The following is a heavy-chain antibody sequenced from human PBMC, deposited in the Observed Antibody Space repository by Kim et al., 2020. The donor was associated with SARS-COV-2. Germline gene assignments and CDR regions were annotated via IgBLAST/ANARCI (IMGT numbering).Heavy chain of an antibody. CDR3: VRGLIGSGVSSYDYGLDV. D-gene: IGHD3-3*01. Sequence: SETLSLTCAVYGGSLSDYYWSWIRQPPGKGLEWIGEINHRGSTNYNTSLNSRVTISLDTSKNQFSLILRSVTAADTAVYYCVRGLIGSGVSSYDYGLDVWGLGTTVTVSS. V-gene: IGHV4-34*01. CDR1: GGSLSDYY. J-gene: IGHJ6*02. CDR2: INHRGST.